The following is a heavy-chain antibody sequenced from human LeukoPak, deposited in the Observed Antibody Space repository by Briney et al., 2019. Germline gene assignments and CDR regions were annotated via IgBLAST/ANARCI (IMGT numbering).Heavy chain of an antibody. CDR1: GFTFSSYA. Sequence: GGSLRLSCAASGFTFSSYAMSWVRQAPGKGLEGVSAISGSGGSTYYADSVKGRFTISRDNAKNSLYLQMNSLRADDTAVYYCARFAAGGSYYYYMDVWGKGTTVTVSS. V-gene: IGHV3-23*01. CDR3: ARFAAGGSYYYYMDV. J-gene: IGHJ6*03. CDR2: ISGSGGST. D-gene: IGHD3-10*01.